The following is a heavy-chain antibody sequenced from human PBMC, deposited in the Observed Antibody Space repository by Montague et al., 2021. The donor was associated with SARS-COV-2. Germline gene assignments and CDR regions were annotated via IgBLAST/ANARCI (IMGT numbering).Heavy chain of an antibody. CDR2: IYYSGST. V-gene: IGHV4-39*01. CDR3: ARFPTSYYYDSKAARATPDAFDV. J-gene: IGHJ3*01. D-gene: IGHD3-22*01. CDR1: GGSISSSSYY. Sequence: SETLSLTCTVSGGSISSSSYYWGWIRQPPGKGLEWIGSIYYSGSTYSNPSLKSRVTISVDTSKNQFSLKLSSVTAADTAVYYCARFPTSYYYDSKAARATPDAFDVWGQGTMGTGSS.